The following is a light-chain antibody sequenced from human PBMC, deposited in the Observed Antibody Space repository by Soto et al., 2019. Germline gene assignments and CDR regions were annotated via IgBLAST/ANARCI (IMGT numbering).Light chain of an antibody. Sequence: QSALTQPASVSGSPGQSITISCTGTSSDVGSYNLVSRYQQYPGKAPKLMIYEVSYRPSGVSNRFSGSKSGNTASLTISGLQAEDEADYYCSSFTTSSTRVFGTGTKVTVL. CDR2: EVS. V-gene: IGLV2-14*02. J-gene: IGLJ1*01. CDR3: SSFTTSSTRV. CDR1: SSDVGSYNL.